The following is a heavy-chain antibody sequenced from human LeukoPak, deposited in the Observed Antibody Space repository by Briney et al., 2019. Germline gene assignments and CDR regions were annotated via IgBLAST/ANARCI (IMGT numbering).Heavy chain of an antibody. J-gene: IGHJ4*02. D-gene: IGHD5-12*01. CDR3: ARGSDYENFDY. CDR1: AYTFTGYY. Sequence: ASVTVSFTSSAYTFTGYYMHWVRQAPGQGLEWMGWINPNSGGTNYAQKFQGRVSMTRDTSISTAYMELSRLRSDDTAVYYCARGSDYENFDYWGQGTLVTVSS. V-gene: IGHV1-2*02. CDR2: INPNSGGT.